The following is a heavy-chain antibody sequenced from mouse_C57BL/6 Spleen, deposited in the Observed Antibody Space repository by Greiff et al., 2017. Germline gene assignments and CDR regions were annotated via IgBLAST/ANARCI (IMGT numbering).Heavy chain of an antibody. J-gene: IGHJ4*01. Sequence: QVQLQQPGAELVKPGASVKLSCKASGYTFTSYWMHWVKQRPGQGLEWSGMIHPNSGSTNYNEKIKSKATLTVDKSSSTAYMQLSSLTSEDSAVYYCARSLNWYYAMDYWGQGTSVTVSS. V-gene: IGHV1-64*01. D-gene: IGHD4-1*01. CDR2: IHPNSGST. CDR1: GYTFTSYW. CDR3: ARSLNWYYAMDY.